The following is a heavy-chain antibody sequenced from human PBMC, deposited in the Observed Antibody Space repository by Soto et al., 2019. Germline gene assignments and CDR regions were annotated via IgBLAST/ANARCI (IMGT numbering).Heavy chain of an antibody. CDR2: ISSNGGST. CDR3: VKDRGYYYDSSGSAPDY. CDR1: GFTFSSYA. Sequence: GGSLRLSCSASGFTFSSYAMHWVRQAPGKGLEYVSAISSNGGSTYYADSVKGRFTISRDNSKNTLYLQMSSLRAEDTAVYYCVKDRGYYYDSSGSAPDYWGQGTLVTGSS. J-gene: IGHJ4*02. V-gene: IGHV3-64D*08. D-gene: IGHD3-22*01.